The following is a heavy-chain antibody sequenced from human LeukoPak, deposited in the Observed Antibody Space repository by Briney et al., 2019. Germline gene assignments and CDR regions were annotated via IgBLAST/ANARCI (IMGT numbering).Heavy chain of an antibody. V-gene: IGHV4-34*01. CDR2: INHSGST. CDR1: GGSFSGYY. D-gene: IGHD3-10*01. Sequence: SETLSLTCAVYGGSFSGYYWSWIRQPPGKGLEWIGEINHSGSTNYNPSLKSRVTISVDTSKNQFSLKLSSVTAADTAVYYCRGYGSGSCYPIDYWGQGTLVTVSS. CDR3: RGYGSGSCYPIDY. J-gene: IGHJ4*02.